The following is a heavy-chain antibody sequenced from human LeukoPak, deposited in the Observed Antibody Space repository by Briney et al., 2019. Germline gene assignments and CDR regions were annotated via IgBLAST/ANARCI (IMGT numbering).Heavy chain of an antibody. J-gene: IGHJ6*03. Sequence: ASVKVSCKASGYTFTSYGTSWVRQAPGQGLEWMGWISAYNGNTNYAQKFQGRVTMTRDMSTSTVYMELSSLRSEDTAVYYCARDTKIYGSGSYLPFYYYYMDVWGKGTTVTVSS. V-gene: IGHV1-18*01. CDR1: GYTFTSYG. CDR2: ISAYNGNT. D-gene: IGHD3-10*01. CDR3: ARDTKIYGSGSYLPFYYYYMDV.